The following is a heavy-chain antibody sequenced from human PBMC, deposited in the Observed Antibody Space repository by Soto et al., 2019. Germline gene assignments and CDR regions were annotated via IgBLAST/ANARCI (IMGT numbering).Heavy chain of an antibody. Sequence: SSVTLSLTCTVSGGSISSSSYYLGWIRQPPGKGLEWIGSIYYSGSTNYNPSLKSRVTISVDTSKNQFSLKLSSVTAADTAVYYCARESFYDSGGFHGFDYWGQGTLVTVSS. CDR3: ARESFYDSGGFHGFDY. D-gene: IGHD3-22*01. J-gene: IGHJ4*02. V-gene: IGHV4-39*07. CDR2: IYYSGST. CDR1: GGSISSSSYY.